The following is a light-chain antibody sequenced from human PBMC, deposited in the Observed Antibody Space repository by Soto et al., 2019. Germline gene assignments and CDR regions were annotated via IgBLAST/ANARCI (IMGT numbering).Light chain of an antibody. J-gene: IGKJ3*01. V-gene: IGKV1-39*01. CDR3: QQYNSYLFT. CDR1: QSIISY. CDR2: AAS. Sequence: DIQMTQSPSSLSASVGDRVTITCRASQSIISYLNWYQQKPGKAPKLLIYAASSLQSGVPSRFSGSGSGTEFTLTISSLQPDDFATYYCQQYNSYLFTFGPGTKVDIK.